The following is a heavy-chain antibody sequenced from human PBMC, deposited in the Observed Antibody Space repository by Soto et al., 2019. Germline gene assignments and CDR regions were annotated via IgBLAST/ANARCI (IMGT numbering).Heavy chain of an antibody. J-gene: IGHJ5*02. Sequence: QIQLVQSGAEMKKPGASVKVSCKASGYTFNNYAMPWVRQAPGQRLEWMGRINTANGDTIYSQNFQGRVTITRDTSASTVYLELSSLRFEDTAVYYCGRGQATFDPWGQGTRVTVSS. CDR2: INTANGDT. CDR1: GYTFNNYA. CDR3: GRGQATFDP. V-gene: IGHV1-3*04.